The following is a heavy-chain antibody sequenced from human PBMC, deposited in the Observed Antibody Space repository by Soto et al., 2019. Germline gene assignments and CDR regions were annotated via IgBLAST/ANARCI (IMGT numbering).Heavy chain of an antibody. CDR1: GVSIISYY. V-gene: IGHV4-59*08. J-gene: IGHJ5*02. Sequence: SETLSLTCTVSGVSIISYYWSWILQPPGKGLEWIGYIYYSGSTNYNPSLKSRVTISVDTSKNQFSLKLSSVTAADTAVYYCARHVEGLLWFGEGKLGLQRPDASDPPGPGPRLTLSS. CDR3: ARHVEGLLWFGEGKLGLQRPDASDP. D-gene: IGHD3-10*01. CDR2: IYYSGST.